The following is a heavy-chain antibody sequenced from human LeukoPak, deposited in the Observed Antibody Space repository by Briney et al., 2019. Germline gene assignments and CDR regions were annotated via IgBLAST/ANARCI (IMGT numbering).Heavy chain of an antibody. CDR3: ARVQLERAGDWFDP. D-gene: IGHD1-1*01. V-gene: IGHV4-4*07. J-gene: IGHJ5*02. Sequence: SETLSLTCTVSGGSISSYYWSWIRQPAGKGLEWIGRIYTSGSTSYNPSLKSRVTMSVDTSKNQFSLKLSSVTAADTAVYYCARVQLERAGDWFDPWGQGTLVTVSS. CDR1: GGSISSYY. CDR2: IYTSGST.